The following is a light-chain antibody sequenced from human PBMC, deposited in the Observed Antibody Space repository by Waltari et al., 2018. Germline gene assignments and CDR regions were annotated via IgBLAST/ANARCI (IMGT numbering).Light chain of an antibody. V-gene: IGLV2-8*01. J-gene: IGLJ1*01. CDR3: SSYAGSDTWRYV. CDR2: AVP. Sequence: QSALTQPPSASGSPGQSVTIPCTGTSSDVGGYNYVSRFQPHPGKAPKLRIYAVPKRPSGVPDRFSGSKSGNTASLTVSGLQAEDEADYYCSSYAGSDTWRYVFGTGTKVTVL. CDR1: SSDVGGYNY.